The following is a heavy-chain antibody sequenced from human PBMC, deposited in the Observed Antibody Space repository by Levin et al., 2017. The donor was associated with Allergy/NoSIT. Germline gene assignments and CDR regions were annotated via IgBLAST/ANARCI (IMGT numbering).Heavy chain of an antibody. J-gene: IGHJ6*02. CDR1: GFTFSSYV. V-gene: IGHV3-30*04. CDR2: ISFDGSNK. D-gene: IGHD2-21*02. CDR3: ARERCGGDCSYYYYYYGMDV. Sequence: PGGSLRLSCAASGFTFSSYVMHWVRQAPGKGLEWVAVISFDGSNKYYADSVKGRFTISRDNSKNTLYLQMNSLRAEDTAVYYCARERCGGDCSYYYYYYGMDVWGQGTTVTVSS.